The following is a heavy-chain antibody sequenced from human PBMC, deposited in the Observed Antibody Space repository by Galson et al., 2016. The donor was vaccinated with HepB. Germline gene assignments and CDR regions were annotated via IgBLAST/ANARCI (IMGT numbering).Heavy chain of an antibody. D-gene: IGHD3-22*01. Sequence: SLRLSCAASRFTFSSHWMSWVRQAPGKGLEWVTTISFHGVDQFYADSVRGRFTISRDDSRNTVYLQMNNLRVEDTAVYYCATDSSKAYYDDEYFHNWGQGTLVTVSS. CDR1: RFTFSSHW. J-gene: IGHJ1*01. CDR2: ISFHGVDQ. CDR3: ATDSSKAYYDDEYFHN. V-gene: IGHV3-30*03.